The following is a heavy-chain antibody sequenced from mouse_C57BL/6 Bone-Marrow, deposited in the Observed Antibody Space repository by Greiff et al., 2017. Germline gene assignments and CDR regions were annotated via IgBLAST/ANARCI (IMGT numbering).Heavy chain of an antibody. J-gene: IGHJ2*01. CDR1: GYTFTSYW. CDR2: IDPSDSET. D-gene: IGHD2-3*01. CDR3: ARRGLLLLFDY. Sequence: QVQLQQPGAELVRPGSSVKLSCKASGYTFTSYWMHWVKQRPIQGLEWIGNIDPSDSETHYNQKFKDKATLTVDKSSSTAYMQLSSLTSEDSAVYYCARRGLLLLFDYWGQGTTLTVSS. V-gene: IGHV1-52*01.